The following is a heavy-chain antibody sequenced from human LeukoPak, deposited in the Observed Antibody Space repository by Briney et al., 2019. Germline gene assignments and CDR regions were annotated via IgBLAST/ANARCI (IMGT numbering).Heavy chain of an antibody. D-gene: IGHD6-19*01. CDR1: GFTFSSYG. J-gene: IGHJ6*03. Sequence: GGSLRLSCAASGFTFSSYGMHWVRQAPGKGLEWVAVIWYDGSNKYYADSAKGRFTISRDNSKNTLYLQMNSLRAEDTAVYYCAKDQGGVVAGYYYYYMDVWGKGTTVTVSS. V-gene: IGHV3-33*06. CDR2: IWYDGSNK. CDR3: AKDQGGVVAGYYYYYMDV.